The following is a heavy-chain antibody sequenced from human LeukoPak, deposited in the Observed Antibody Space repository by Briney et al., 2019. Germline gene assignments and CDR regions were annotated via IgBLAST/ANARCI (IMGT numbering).Heavy chain of an antibody. Sequence: SETLSLTCTVSGGSISSYYWSRIRQPPGKGLEWIGYIYYSGSTNYNPSLKSRVTISVDTSKNQFSLKLSSVTAADTAVYYCARSYGSGNIFTYYYGMDVWGQGTTVTVSS. J-gene: IGHJ6*02. CDR3: ARSYGSGNIFTYYYGMDV. CDR1: GGSISSYY. V-gene: IGHV4-59*01. D-gene: IGHD3-10*01. CDR2: IYYSGST.